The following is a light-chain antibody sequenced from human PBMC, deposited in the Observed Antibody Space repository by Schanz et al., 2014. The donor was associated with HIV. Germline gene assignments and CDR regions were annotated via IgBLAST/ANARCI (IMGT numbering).Light chain of an antibody. CDR3: TSYAVNNILL. CDR1: SGDIGKYKY. J-gene: IGLJ2*01. Sequence: QSALTQPPSASGSPGQSVTISCAGTSGDIGKYKYVSWYQQHPGKVPKLLIYEVTKRPLGVPSRFSGSKSGNTASLTVSGLQAEDEADYYCTSYAVNNILLFGGGTKLTVL. CDR2: EVT. V-gene: IGLV2-8*01.